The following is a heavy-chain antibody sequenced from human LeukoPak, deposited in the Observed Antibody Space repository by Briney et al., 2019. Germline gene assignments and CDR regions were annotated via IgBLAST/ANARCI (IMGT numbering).Heavy chain of an antibody. Sequence: GGSLRLSCAASGFTVSSNYMSWVRQAPGKGLEWVSVIYSGGSTYHADSVKGRFTISRDNSKNTLYLQMNSLRAEDTAVYYCARDFGGYYFDCWGQGTLVTVSS. CDR2: IYSGGST. V-gene: IGHV3-66*01. J-gene: IGHJ4*02. CDR1: GFTVSSNY. CDR3: ARDFGGYYFDC. D-gene: IGHD3-22*01.